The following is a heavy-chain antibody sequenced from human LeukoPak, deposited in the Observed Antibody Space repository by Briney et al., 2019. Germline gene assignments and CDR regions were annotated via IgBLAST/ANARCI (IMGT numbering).Heavy chain of an antibody. D-gene: IGHD2-2*01. Sequence: ASVKVSCKASGYTFTSYGTSWVRQAPGQGPQWMGWISGYNGNTNYAQKFQGRVTMTTDTSTSTAYMEVRGLRSDDTAIYYCARDRSTAAHEYWDQGTLVTVSS. V-gene: IGHV1-18*01. CDR3: ARDRSTAAHEY. CDR2: ISGYNGNT. J-gene: IGHJ4*02. CDR1: GYTFTSYG.